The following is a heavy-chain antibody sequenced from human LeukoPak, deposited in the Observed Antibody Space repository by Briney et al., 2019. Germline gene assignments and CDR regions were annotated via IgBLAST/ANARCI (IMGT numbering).Heavy chain of an antibody. CDR1: GYTFTNYY. Sequence: ASVKVSCKASGYTFTNYYMHWVRQAPGQGLEWMGIINPSGGDTIYAQKFQGRVTMTRDMSTSTFYMGVNSLTSEDTAVYFCARGRHILMVPANFDSWGQGTLVTVSS. J-gene: IGHJ4*02. D-gene: IGHD2-8*01. V-gene: IGHV1-46*01. CDR2: INPSGGDT. CDR3: ARGRHILMVPANFDS.